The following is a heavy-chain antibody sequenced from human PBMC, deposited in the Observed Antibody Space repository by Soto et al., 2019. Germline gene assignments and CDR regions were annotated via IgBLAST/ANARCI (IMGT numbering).Heavy chain of an antibody. D-gene: IGHD6-13*01. Sequence: QVQLVESGGGVAQPGRSLRLSCAASGFTFSSYAMHWVRQAPGKGLEGVAVISYDGSNEYSADSVKGRFTISRDNSKNTLYLQMNSLRTEDTAVYYCARGRFSTTWYAGLDPWGQGTLVTVAS. CDR2: ISYDGSNE. CDR1: GFTFSSYA. V-gene: IGHV3-30*04. CDR3: ARGRFSTTWYAGLDP. J-gene: IGHJ5*02.